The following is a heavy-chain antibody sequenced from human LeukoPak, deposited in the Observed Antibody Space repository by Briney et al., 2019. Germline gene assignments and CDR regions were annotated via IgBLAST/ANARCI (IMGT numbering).Heavy chain of an antibody. CDR3: ARDSGSYYPLAYYYYGMDV. CDR2: INPNSGGT. J-gene: IGHJ6*02. V-gene: IGHV1-2*02. Sequence: ASVKVSCKASGYTFTGYYMHWVRQAAGQGLEWMGWINPNSGGTNYAQKFQGRVTMTRDTSISTAYMELSRLRSDDTAVYYCARDSGSYYPLAYYYYGMDVWGQGTTVTVSS. D-gene: IGHD1-26*01. CDR1: GYTFTGYY.